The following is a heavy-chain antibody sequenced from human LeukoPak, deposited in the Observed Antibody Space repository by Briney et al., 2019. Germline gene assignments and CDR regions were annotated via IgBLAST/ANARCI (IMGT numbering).Heavy chain of an antibody. CDR2: INLNSRTI. V-gene: IGHV3-48*01. CDR1: GFSFSTYG. D-gene: IGHD5-18*01. Sequence: GGSLRLSCAASGFSFSTYGMNWVRQAPGKGLEWVSYINLNSRTIDYADSVRGRFTISRDNARSSLYLQMNSLRAEDTAVYYCARLKFNSRWGQGTLVTVSS. CDR3: ARLKFNSR. J-gene: IGHJ4*02.